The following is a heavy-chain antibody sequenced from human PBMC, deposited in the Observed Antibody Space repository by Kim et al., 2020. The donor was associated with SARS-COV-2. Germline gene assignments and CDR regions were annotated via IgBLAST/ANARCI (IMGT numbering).Heavy chain of an antibody. V-gene: IGHV5-10-1*01. CDR3: ARHSSSGGYFDY. D-gene: IGHD6-6*01. Sequence: YSPSFQGHVTISADKSISTAYLQWSSLKASDTAMYYCARHSSSGGYFDYWGQGTLVTVSS. J-gene: IGHJ4*02.